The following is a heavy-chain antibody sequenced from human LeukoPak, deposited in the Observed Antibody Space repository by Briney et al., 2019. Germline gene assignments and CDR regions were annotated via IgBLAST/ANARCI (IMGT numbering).Heavy chain of an antibody. Sequence: GGSLRLSCVGSGFTFSHYAMAWVRQAPGKGLEWVSTISGTIGDTYYADSVKGRFTISRDNSKDTLSLQMSSLRAEGTAEYFCVRLFRGVRGYFDYWGQGTLVAVSS. CDR2: ISGTIGDT. CDR3: VRLFRGVRGYFDY. J-gene: IGHJ4*02. CDR1: GFTFSHYA. V-gene: IGHV3-23*01. D-gene: IGHD3-10*01.